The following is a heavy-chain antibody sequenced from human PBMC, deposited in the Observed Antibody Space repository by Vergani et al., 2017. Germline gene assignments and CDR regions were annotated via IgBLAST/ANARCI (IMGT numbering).Heavy chain of an antibody. CDR1: FDSIRNLY. V-gene: IGHV4-59*11. Sequence: QVQLQESGPGLVKSSETLSLTCSVSFDSIRNLYCNWIRQPPGTGLEWIGSIHYSENTNYNPSLKTRVTISVDTSKNPFSLTLTSVTAAETAVYYCASDTHSGQRADRWGQGILVTVTS. CDR3: ASDTHSGQRADR. CDR2: IHYSENT. J-gene: IGHJ5*02. D-gene: IGHD6-19*01.